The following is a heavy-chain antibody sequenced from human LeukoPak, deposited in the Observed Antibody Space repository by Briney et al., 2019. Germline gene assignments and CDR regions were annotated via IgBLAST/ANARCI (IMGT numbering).Heavy chain of an antibody. CDR3: ARVGARLGAFDI. D-gene: IGHD6-25*01. CDR2: INSDGSRT. CDR1: GFTFSSYW. V-gene: IGHV3-74*01. J-gene: IGHJ3*02. Sequence: GGSLRLSCAASGFTFSSYWMHRVRHAPGKGLVWVSRINSDGSRTTYADSVKGRFTISRDNAKNTLYLQMNSLRAEDTAVYYCARVGARLGAFDIRGQGTMVTVSS.